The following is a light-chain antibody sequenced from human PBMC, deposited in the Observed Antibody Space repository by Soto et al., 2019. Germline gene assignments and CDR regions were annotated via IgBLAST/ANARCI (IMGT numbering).Light chain of an antibody. V-gene: IGKV3-20*01. CDR2: GAS. J-gene: IGKJ1*01. CDR1: QSVSSSF. CDR3: QQYGSSPRT. Sequence: TQSPSTLSASVGDTVTITCRASQSVSSSFLAWYQQKPGQAPRLLIYGASSRATGIPDRFSGSGSGTYFTLTISRLDLEDFAVYYCQQYGSSPRTFGQGTKVEIK.